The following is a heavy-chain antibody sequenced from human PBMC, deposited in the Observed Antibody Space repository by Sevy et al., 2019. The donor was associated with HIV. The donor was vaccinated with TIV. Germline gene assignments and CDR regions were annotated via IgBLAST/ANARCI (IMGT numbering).Heavy chain of an antibody. J-gene: IGHJ3*02. Sequence: SGTTLVNPTQTLTLTCTFSGFSLSTTGVGVGWIRQPPGKALEWLALISWDDDKRYSPSLRGRLTITKDTSKNQVVLTVTNMDPVDTATFYCARDYGHDAFDIWGQGTMVTVSS. V-gene: IGHV2-5*02. CDR1: GFSLSTTGVG. CDR2: ISWDDDK. CDR3: ARDYGHDAFDI. D-gene: IGHD4-17*01.